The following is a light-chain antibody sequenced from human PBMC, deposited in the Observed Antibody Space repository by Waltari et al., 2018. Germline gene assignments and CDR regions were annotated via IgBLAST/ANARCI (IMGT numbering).Light chain of an antibody. V-gene: IGKV2-28*01. CDR1: QNLLQNTGYYY. CDR3: MQTLQSLWT. CDR2: LGS. J-gene: IGKJ1*01. Sequence: DIVMTQSPLSLPVTPGEPAATSCRVSQNLLQNTGYYYLDWYLQKPWQSPQLLIYLGSNRASGVPDRFSGSASGTDFTLKISRVEAEDVGVYYCMQTLQSLWTFGQGTKVELK.